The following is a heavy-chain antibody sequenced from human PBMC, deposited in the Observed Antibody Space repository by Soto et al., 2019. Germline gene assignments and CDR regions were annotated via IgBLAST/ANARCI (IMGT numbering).Heavy chain of an antibody. Sequence: QVQLVESGXXXVKPGGSLRLSCAASGFTFTDYYMSWLRQAPGQGLQWLSYISGSTDYLNYADSVKGRFTISRDNAKNLLYLQMTSLRADDTAVYYCARDLGLSSSNYFDFWGQGTLVTVSS. CDR3: ARDLGLSSSNYFDF. J-gene: IGHJ4*02. CDR2: ISGSTDYL. V-gene: IGHV3-11*05. D-gene: IGHD3-10*01. CDR1: GFTFTDYY.